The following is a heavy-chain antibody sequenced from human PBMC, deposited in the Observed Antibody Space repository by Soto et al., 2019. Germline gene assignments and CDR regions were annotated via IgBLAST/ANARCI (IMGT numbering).Heavy chain of an antibody. V-gene: IGHV1-18*01. J-gene: IGHJ4*02. D-gene: IGHD6-13*01. CDR3: ASGSKYSTSWQRFVY. CDR2: VNTYNGNP. CDR1: GYTFTNYA. Sequence: ASVKVSCKASGYTFTNYAISWVRQAPGRGPEWMGWVNTYNGNPNYAQIFQGRITMTTDTSTGTAYKELRSLKSDDSAVYYCASGSKYSTSWQRFVYWGQGPLVTDSS.